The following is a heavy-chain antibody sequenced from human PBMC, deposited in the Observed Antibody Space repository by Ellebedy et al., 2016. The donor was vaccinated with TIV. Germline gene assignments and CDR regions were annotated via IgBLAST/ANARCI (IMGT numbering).Heavy chain of an antibody. Sequence: GGSLRLSXAGSGITFRRYVMNWVRRAPGRGLEWVSTISDSSYSTHYRDSVRGRFIMSRDISKNRLFLQMTSLRAEDTAVYYCVTRQQTMTTTWGAFDMWGQGTVVTVSS. J-gene: IGHJ3*02. CDR3: VTRQQTMTTTWGAFDM. CDR2: ISDSSYST. V-gene: IGHV3-23*01. CDR1: GITFRRYV. D-gene: IGHD3-16*01.